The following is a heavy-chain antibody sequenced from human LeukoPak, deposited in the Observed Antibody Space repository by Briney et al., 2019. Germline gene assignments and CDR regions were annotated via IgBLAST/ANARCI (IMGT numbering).Heavy chain of an antibody. V-gene: IGHV4-39*01. Sequence: PSETLSLTCTLSVDSISSSSYYWGWIRQPPGKGLESNGSIYYSVSTYYNPPLKSRVTISVYTSKNQFSMKRTSVTAADTAVYYCARSYSSSSHHYYYYMDVWGKGTTVTVSS. D-gene: IGHD6-6*01. CDR3: ARSYSSSSHHYYYYMDV. J-gene: IGHJ6*03. CDR2: IYYSVST. CDR1: VDSISSSSYY.